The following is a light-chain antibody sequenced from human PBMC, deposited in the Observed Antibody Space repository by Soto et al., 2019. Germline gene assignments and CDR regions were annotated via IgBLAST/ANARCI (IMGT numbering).Light chain of an antibody. CDR3: QQYDNLSIT. CDR1: QDISNY. Sequence: DIQMTQSPSSLSASVGDRVNITCQASQDISNYLNWYQQKPGKAPKLLIYDASNLETGVPSRFSGSGSGTDFTFTISSLQPEDIATYYCQQYDNLSITVGQGTRLEIK. J-gene: IGKJ5*01. V-gene: IGKV1-33*01. CDR2: DAS.